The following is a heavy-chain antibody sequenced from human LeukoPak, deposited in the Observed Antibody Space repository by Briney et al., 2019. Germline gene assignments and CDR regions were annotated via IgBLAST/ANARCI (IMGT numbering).Heavy chain of an antibody. Sequence: GESLKISCKGSGYSFTSYWIGWVRQMPGKGLEWMGVIYPGDSDTRYSPSFQGQVTISADKSISTAYLQWSSLKASDTAMYYCARSRLVRGKDYYYGMDVWGQGTTVTVSS. D-gene: IGHD3-10*01. V-gene: IGHV5-51*01. CDR2: IYPGDSDT. CDR1: GYSFTSYW. CDR3: ARSRLVRGKDYYYGMDV. J-gene: IGHJ6*02.